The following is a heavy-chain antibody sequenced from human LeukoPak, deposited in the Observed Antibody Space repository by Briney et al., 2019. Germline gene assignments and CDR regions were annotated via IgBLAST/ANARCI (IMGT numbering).Heavy chain of an antibody. CDR2: IYYSGST. Sequence: PSETLSLTCTVSGGSVSSGSYYWSWIRQPPGKGLKWIGYIYYSGSTNYNPSLKSRVTISVDTSKNQFSLKLSSVTAADTAVYYCARASGGYSSGWYLDYWGQGTLVTVSS. V-gene: IGHV4-61*01. J-gene: IGHJ4*02. CDR3: ARASGGYSSGWYLDY. D-gene: IGHD6-19*01. CDR1: GGSVSSGSYY.